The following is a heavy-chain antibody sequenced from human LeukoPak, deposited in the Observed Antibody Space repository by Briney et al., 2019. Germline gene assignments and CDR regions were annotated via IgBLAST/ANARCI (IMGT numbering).Heavy chain of an antibody. CDR1: GGTFSSYA. CDR3: ARDSGYNIPPLDY. D-gene: IGHD6-25*01. J-gene: IGHJ4*02. Sequence: SVKVSCKASGGTFSSYAISWVRQAPGQGLEWMGRIIPILGIANYAQKFQGRVTITADKSTSTAYMELSSLRSEDTAVYYCARDSGYNIPPLDYWGQGTLVTVSS. V-gene: IGHV1-69*04. CDR2: IIPILGIA.